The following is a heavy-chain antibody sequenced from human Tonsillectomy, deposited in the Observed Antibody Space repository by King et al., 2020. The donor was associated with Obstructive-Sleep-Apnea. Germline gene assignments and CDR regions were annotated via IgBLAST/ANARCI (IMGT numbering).Heavy chain of an antibody. Sequence: VQLVESGGGLVQPGRSLRLSCAASGFTFDDYAMHLVRQAPGKGLAWVSGISWNSGSIGYADSVKGRFTISRDNAKNSLSLQMNSLRAEDTALYYCAKASYDILTGYDDYWGQGTLVTVSS. J-gene: IGHJ4*02. CDR1: GFTFDDYA. D-gene: IGHD3-9*01. CDR2: ISWNSGSI. CDR3: AKASYDILTGYDDY. V-gene: IGHV3-9*01.